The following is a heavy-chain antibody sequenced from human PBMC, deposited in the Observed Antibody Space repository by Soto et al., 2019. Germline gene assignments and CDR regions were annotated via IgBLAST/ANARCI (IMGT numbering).Heavy chain of an antibody. Sequence: QVQMVQSGAEMKKPWASVKVSCKASGYTFGSYAITWVRRAPGQGLEWMGWISGNNGNTNYAQKFQGRVTMTTDTSTGTAFLELRSLRSDDTAVYYCARAVGSPPHGDFWGQGTLVTVSS. J-gene: IGHJ4*02. D-gene: IGHD1-26*01. CDR2: ISGNNGNT. CDR3: ARAVGSPPHGDF. CDR1: GYTFGSYA. V-gene: IGHV1-18*04.